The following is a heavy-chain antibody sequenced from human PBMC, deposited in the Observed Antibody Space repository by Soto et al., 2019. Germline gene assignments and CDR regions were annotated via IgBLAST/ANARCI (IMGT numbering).Heavy chain of an antibody. CDR1: GFTFSSYW. J-gene: IGHJ6*02. D-gene: IGHD1-20*01. CDR3: ARELNWNDGYYYGMDV. V-gene: IGHV3-74*01. Sequence: EVQLVESGGGLVQPGGSLRLSCVASGFTFSSYWMHWVRQAPGKGLVWVSRINSDGSSTSYADSVKGRFTISRDNAKNTLYVQMNSLRAEDTAVYYCARELNWNDGYYYGMDVWGQGTTVTVSS. CDR2: INSDGSST.